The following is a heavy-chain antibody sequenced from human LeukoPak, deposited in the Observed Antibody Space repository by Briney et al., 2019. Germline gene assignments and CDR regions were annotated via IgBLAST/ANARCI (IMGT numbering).Heavy chain of an antibody. Sequence: GGSLRLSCAASGFTVSSNYMSWVRQAPGKGLEWVSVIYSGGSTYYADSVKGRFTISRHNSKNTLYLQMNSLRAEGTAVYYCAGSPTYYYDSSGFRYFDYWGQGTLVTVSS. J-gene: IGHJ4*02. V-gene: IGHV3-53*04. CDR1: GFTVSSNY. CDR3: AGSPTYYYDSSGFRYFDY. CDR2: IYSGGST. D-gene: IGHD3-22*01.